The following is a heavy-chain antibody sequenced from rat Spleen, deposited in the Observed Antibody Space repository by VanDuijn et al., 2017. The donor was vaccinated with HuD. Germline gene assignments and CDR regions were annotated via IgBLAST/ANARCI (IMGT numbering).Heavy chain of an antibody. CDR1: GYSITSGYG. CDR2: INSAGST. V-gene: IGHV3-3*01. Sequence: EVQLQESGPGLVKPSQSLSLTCSVTGYSITSGYGWNWIRKFPGNKLEWMGYINSAGSTNYNPPLKSQISITRDTSKNQFFLQLTSVTTEDTATYYCGRRGLQSYYFDYWGQGVMVTVSS. CDR3: GRRGLQSYYFDY. D-gene: IGHD4-3*01. J-gene: IGHJ2*01.